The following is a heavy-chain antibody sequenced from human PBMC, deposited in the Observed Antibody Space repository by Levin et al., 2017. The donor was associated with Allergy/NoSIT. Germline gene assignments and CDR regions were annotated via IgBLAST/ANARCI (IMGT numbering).Heavy chain of an antibody. D-gene: IGHD6-19*01. CDR2: IWYDGSNK. Sequence: GGSLRLSCAASGFTFSSYGMHWVRQAPGKGLEWVAVIWYDGSNKYYADSVKGRFTISRDNSKNTLYLQMNSLRAEDTAVHYCARDREYSSGWSDYWGQGTLVTVSS. V-gene: IGHV3-33*01. J-gene: IGHJ4*02. CDR1: GFTFSSYG. CDR3: ARDREYSSGWSDY.